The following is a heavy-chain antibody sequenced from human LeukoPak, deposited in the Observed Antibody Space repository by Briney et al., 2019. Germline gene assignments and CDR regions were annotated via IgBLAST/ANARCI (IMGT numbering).Heavy chain of an antibody. Sequence: SGTLSLTCTVSGASITSNDWWSWVRQSPGKGLEWVGEIYHGGRTNYNPSLKSRVTISVDKSKNQFYLNLNSVTAADTAVYFCARNGAFYIDVWGEGTMVTVSS. V-gene: IGHV4-4*02. CDR2: IYHGGRT. CDR3: ARNGAFYIDV. D-gene: IGHD2-8*01. J-gene: IGHJ6*03. CDR1: GASITSNDW.